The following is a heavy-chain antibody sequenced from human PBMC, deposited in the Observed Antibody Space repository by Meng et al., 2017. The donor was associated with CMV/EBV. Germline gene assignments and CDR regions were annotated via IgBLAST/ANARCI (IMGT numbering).Heavy chain of an antibody. D-gene: IGHD1-26*01. J-gene: IGHJ3*02. CDR3: ARAGGAFDI. V-gene: IGHV4-59*01. CDR2: IYYSGST. Sequence: SETLSLTCTVSGGSISSYYWSWIRQPPGKGLEWIGYIYYSGSTNYNPSLKSRVTISVDTSKNQFSLKLSSVTAADTAVYYCARAGGAFDIWGQGTTVTVSS. CDR1: GGSISSYY.